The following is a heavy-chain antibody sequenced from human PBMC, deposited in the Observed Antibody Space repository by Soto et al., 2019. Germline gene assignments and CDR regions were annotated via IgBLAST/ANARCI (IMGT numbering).Heavy chain of an antibody. J-gene: IGHJ5*02. CDR3: ARVLGYCSSTSCVWNWFDP. CDR2: IDPSDSYT. D-gene: IGHD2-2*01. CDR1: GYSFTSHW. V-gene: IGHV5-10-1*01. Sequence: PGESLKISCKGSGYSFTSHWISWVRQMPGKGREGRGRIDPSDSYTNYSPSFQGHVTISADKSLSTAYLQWSSLKASDTAMYYCARVLGYCSSTSCVWNWFDPWGQGTLVTVSS.